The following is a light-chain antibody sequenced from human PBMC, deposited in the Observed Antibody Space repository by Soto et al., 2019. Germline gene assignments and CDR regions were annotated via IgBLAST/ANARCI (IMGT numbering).Light chain of an antibody. CDR1: SGHSSYI. J-gene: IGLJ3*02. V-gene: IGLV4-60*02. CDR2: LEGSGSY. CDR3: ETWDSNTLWV. Sequence: QSVLTQSSSASASLGSSVKLTCTLSSGHSSYIIAWHQQQPGKAPRSLMKLEGSGSYNKGSGVPDRFSGSSSGADRYLTISNLQFEDEADYYCETWDSNTLWVFGGGTKLTVL.